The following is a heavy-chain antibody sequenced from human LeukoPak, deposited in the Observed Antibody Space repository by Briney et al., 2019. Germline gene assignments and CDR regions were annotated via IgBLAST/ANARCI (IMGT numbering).Heavy chain of an antibody. CDR1: GGSISSYY. V-gene: IGHV4-59*01. D-gene: IGHD3-10*01. CDR3: AKNPEGFGELLAWFDP. J-gene: IGHJ5*02. Sequence: PSETLSLTCTVSGGSISSYYWSWIRQPPGKGLEWIGYIYYIGSTNYNPSLKSRVTISVDTSKNQFSLKLSSVTAADTAVYYCAKNPEGFGELLAWFDPWGQGTLVTVSS. CDR2: IYYIGST.